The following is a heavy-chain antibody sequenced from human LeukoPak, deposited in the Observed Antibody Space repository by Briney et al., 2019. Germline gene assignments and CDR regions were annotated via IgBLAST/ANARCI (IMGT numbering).Heavy chain of an antibody. CDR3: ARLPLAGYYYMDV. CDR2: TCYSGST. J-gene: IGHJ6*03. V-gene: IGHV4-39*07. Sequence: SETLSLTCSVSGGSISSSNYYWGWIRQPPGKGLEWIGSTCYSGSTYYNPSLKSRVTISLDTSKNQFSLKLSSVTAADTAVYYCARLPLAGYYYMDVWGKGTTVTVSS. CDR1: GGSISSSNYY.